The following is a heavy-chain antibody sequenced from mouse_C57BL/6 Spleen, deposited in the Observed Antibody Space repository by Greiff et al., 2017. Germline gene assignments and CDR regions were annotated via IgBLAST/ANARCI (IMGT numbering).Heavy chain of an antibody. Sequence: EVKLVESGGGLVKPGGSLKLSCAASGFTFSDYGMHWVRQAPEKGLEWVAYISRGNSTIYYADTVKGRFTISRDNAKITLFLQMTSLRSEDTALYYCARADGRSQFAYWGQGTLVTVSA. J-gene: IGHJ3*01. V-gene: IGHV5-17*01. CDR2: ISRGNSTI. CDR3: ARADGRSQFAY. D-gene: IGHD1-1*01. CDR1: GFTFSDYG.